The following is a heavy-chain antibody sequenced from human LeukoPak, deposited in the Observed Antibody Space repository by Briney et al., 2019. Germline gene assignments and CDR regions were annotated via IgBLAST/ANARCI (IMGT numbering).Heavy chain of an antibody. Sequence: ASVKVSCKASGYTFTSYYLHWVRQAPGQGLEWMGIINPSGGSTGYAQKFRGRVTMTRDTSTSTVYMELSSLRSEDTAVYYCARRYDGYSIFDYWGQGTLVTVSS. CDR3: ARRYDGYSIFDY. D-gene: IGHD5-24*01. V-gene: IGHV1-46*01. J-gene: IGHJ4*02. CDR1: GYTFTSYY. CDR2: INPSGGST.